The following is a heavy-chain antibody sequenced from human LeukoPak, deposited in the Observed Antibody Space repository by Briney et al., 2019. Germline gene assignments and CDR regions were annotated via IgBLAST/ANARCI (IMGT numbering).Heavy chain of an antibody. J-gene: IGHJ4*02. CDR1: GFTFSRFW. V-gene: IGHV3-74*01. Sequence: GGSLRLSCAASGFTFSRFWMPWVRQAPGKGLVWVARTSSDGSSTVYADSVKGRFTISRDNAKKTLYLQMNSLRAEGTAIYYCARDSDAGFDYWGQGTLVTVSS. CDR2: TSSDGSST. CDR3: ARDSDAGFDY.